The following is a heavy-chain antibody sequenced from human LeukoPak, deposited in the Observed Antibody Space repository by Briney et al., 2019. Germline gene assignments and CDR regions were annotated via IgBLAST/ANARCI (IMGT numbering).Heavy chain of an antibody. J-gene: IGHJ5*02. CDR2: ISSSSDDI. CDR1: GFTFSTYS. D-gene: IGHD3-9*01. CDR3: ARGDDILTGYYGFDP. Sequence: GGSLRLSCAASGFTFSTYSLNWVRQAPGKGLEWVSPISSSSDDIHYIDSVKGRFTISRDNAKNSLFLQMNSLRAEDTAVYYCARGDDILTGYYGFDPWGQGTLVTVSS. V-gene: IGHV3-21*01.